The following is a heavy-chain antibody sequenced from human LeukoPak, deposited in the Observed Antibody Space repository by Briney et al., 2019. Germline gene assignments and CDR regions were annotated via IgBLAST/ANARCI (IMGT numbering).Heavy chain of an antibody. Sequence: GGSLRLSCAASGFTFSSYWMSWVRQAPGKGLESVANIKQDGSEKYHVDSVKGRFTISRDNAKNSLYLQMNSLRAEDTAVYYCARDHYYYDSSGYYSFDYWGQGTLVTVSS. D-gene: IGHD3-22*01. V-gene: IGHV3-7*03. J-gene: IGHJ4*02. CDR3: ARDHYYYDSSGYYSFDY. CDR2: IKQDGSEK. CDR1: GFTFSSYW.